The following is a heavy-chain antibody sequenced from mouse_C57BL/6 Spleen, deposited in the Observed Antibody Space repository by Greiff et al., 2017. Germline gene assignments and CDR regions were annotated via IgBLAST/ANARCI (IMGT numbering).Heavy chain of an antibody. Sequence: QVQLLQPGAELVKPGASVKLSCTASGYTFTSYWMHWVKQRPGRGLEWNGRIDTNSGSTKYNEKFKSRSTLTVDKPSSTAYLQLSSLTAEESAVYYCTRGGNLHDYAMDYWGQGTSVTVSS. CDR1: GYTFTSYW. CDR3: TRGGNLHDYAMDY. J-gene: IGHJ4*01. V-gene: IGHV1-72*01. CDR2: IDTNSGST. D-gene: IGHD2-1*01.